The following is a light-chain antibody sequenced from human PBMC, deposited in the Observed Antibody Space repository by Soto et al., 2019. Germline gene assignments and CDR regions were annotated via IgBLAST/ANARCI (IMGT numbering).Light chain of an antibody. CDR1: QSISGN. J-gene: IGKJ1*01. CDR2: GAS. V-gene: IGKV3-15*01. CDR3: QQYNDWPRT. Sequence: EIVMTQSPATLSVSPGERATLSCRASQSISGNLVWYQQKPGQAARLLIYGASTMATGIPARFSGSGSGTDFTLTISSLQSEDFAVYYCQQYNDWPRTFGQGTKVEIK.